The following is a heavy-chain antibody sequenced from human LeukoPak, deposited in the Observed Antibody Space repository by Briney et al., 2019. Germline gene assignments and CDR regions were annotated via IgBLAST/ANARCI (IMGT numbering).Heavy chain of an antibody. V-gene: IGHV4-39*07. D-gene: IGHD6-13*01. Sequence: SETLSLTCTVSGGSISSGGYYWSWIRQPPGKGLEWIGEINHSGSTNYNPSLKSRVTISVDTSKNQFSLKLSSVTAADTAVYYCARAIAAAPFNWGQGTLVTVSS. J-gene: IGHJ4*02. CDR1: GGSISSGGYY. CDR2: INHSGST. CDR3: ARAIAAAPFN.